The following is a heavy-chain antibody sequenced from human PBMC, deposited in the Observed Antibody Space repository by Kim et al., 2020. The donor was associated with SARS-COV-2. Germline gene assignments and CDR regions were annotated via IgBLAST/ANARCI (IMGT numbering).Heavy chain of an antibody. CDR1: GGSINNYY. D-gene: IGHD3-10*01. CDR2: VYYNGFT. J-gene: IGHJ4*02. V-gene: IGHV4-59*13. Sequence: SETLSLTCTVSGGSINNYYWNWLRQPPGRGLEWIGYVYYNGFTLYNPPLKSRATISVDTSKNQFSLKMNSLTTADTAVYYCARGGWYYGSGSRNFDYWGRGPLVTVSS. CDR3: ARGGWYYGSGSRNFDY.